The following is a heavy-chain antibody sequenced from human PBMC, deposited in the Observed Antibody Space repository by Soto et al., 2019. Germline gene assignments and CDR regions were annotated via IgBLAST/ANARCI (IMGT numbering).Heavy chain of an antibody. J-gene: IGHJ4*02. CDR2: IYYSGST. CDR1: GGSISSGDYY. D-gene: IGHD3-10*01. Sequence: QVQLQESGPGLVKPSQTLSLTCTVSGGSISSGDYYWRWIRQPPGKGLEWIGYIYYSGSTYYNPSLKSRVTISLDTSKNQFSLKLSSVTAADTAVYYCARGRVYYGSGFPHYWGQGTLVTVSS. CDR3: ARGRVYYGSGFPHY. V-gene: IGHV4-30-4*01.